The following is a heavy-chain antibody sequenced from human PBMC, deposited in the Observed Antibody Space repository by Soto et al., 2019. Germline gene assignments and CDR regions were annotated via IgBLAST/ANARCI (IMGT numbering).Heavy chain of an antibody. CDR1: GYTFTYRY. Sequence: SVKVSCKXSGYTFTYRYLHWVRQAPGQALEWVGWITPFNGNTNYAQKFQDRVTITRDRSMSTAYMELSSLRSEDTAMYYCARAKLELGPLGHWGQGTLVTVSS. CDR2: ITPFNGNT. J-gene: IGHJ4*02. D-gene: IGHD1-7*01. V-gene: IGHV1-45*02. CDR3: ARAKLELGPLGH.